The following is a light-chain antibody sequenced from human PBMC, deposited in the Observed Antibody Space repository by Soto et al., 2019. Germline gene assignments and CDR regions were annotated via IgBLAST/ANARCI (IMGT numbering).Light chain of an antibody. CDR2: KAS. J-gene: IGKJ5*01. Sequence: DIQMTHSPSTLSASVGDRDTITCRASQSISSWLAWYQQKPGKAPKLLIYKASSLESGVPSRFSGSGSGTEFTLTISSLQPDDFATYYCQQYNSYPITFGQGTRLEIK. CDR3: QQYNSYPIT. V-gene: IGKV1-5*03. CDR1: QSISSW.